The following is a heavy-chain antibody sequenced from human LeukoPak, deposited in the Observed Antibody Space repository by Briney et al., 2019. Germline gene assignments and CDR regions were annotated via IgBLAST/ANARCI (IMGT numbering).Heavy chain of an antibody. Sequence: GGSLRLSCAASGFTFSSFSMNWVRQAPGKGLEWVSSISSSSSYIYYADSVKGRFTISRDNAKNSLYLQMNSLRAEDTAVYYCARDRDYPANFDYWGQGTLVTVSS. CDR1: GFTFSSFS. D-gene: IGHD4-17*01. J-gene: IGHJ4*02. CDR2: ISSSSSYI. V-gene: IGHV3-21*01. CDR3: ARDRDYPANFDY.